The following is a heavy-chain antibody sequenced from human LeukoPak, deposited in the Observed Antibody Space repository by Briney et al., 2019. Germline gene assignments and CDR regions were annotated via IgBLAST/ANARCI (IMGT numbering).Heavy chain of an antibody. D-gene: IGHD3-22*01. CDR1: GYSFANYG. J-gene: IGHJ6*02. V-gene: IGHV5-51*01. CDR3: ASSRGDSSGYYPYYYYGMDV. Sequence: GESLKISCKGSGYSFANYGIGWVRQMPGKGLEWMGIIYPGDSDTRYSPSFQGQVTISADKSISTAYLQWSSLKASDTAMYYCASSRGDSSGYYPYYYYGMDVWGQGTTVTVSS. CDR2: IYPGDSDT.